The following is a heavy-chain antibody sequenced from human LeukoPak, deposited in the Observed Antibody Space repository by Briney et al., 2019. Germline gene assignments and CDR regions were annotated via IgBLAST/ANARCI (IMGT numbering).Heavy chain of an antibody. D-gene: IGHD2-15*01. V-gene: IGHV1-69*04. CDR2: IIPIFGIP. J-gene: IGHJ4*02. CDR1: GGTFSSYA. Sequence: ASVRVSCKASGGTFSSYAISWVRQAPGQGLEWMGRIIPIFGIPNYAQKFQGRVTITADKSTSTAYMELSSLRSEDTAVYYCARATDCSGGSCYRDYWGQGTLVTVSS. CDR3: ARATDCSGGSCYRDY.